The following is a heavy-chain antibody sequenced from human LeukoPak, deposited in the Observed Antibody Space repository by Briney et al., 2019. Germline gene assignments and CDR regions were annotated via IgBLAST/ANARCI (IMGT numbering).Heavy chain of an antibody. J-gene: IGHJ3*02. D-gene: IGHD6-13*01. CDR3: ARPRSSWYAFDI. V-gene: IGHV4-59*01. Sequence: SETLSLTCTVSGGSISSYYWGWIRQPPGKGLEWIGYIYYSGSTNYNPSLKSRVTISVDTSKNQFSLKLSSVTAADTAVYYCARPRSSWYAFDIWGQGTMVTVSS. CDR2: IYYSGST. CDR1: GGSISSYY.